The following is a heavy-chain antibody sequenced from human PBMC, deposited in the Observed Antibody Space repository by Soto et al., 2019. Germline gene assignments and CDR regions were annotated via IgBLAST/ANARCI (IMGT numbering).Heavy chain of an antibody. V-gene: IGHV3-21*01. CDR2: ISSSSSYI. CDR1: GFTFSSYS. Sequence: EVQLVESGGGLVKPGGSLRLSCAASGFTFSSYSMNWVRQAPGKGLEWVSSISSSSSYIYYADSVKGRFTISRDNAKNSLYLQMNRLRAEDTAVYYCARDLGFGTGTPYFDYWGQGTLVTVSS. D-gene: IGHD1-7*01. CDR3: ARDLGFGTGTPYFDY. J-gene: IGHJ4*02.